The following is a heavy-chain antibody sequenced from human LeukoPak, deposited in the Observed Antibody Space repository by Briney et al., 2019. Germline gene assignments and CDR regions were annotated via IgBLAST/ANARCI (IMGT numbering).Heavy chain of an antibody. V-gene: IGHV4-59*01. D-gene: IGHD3-16*02. J-gene: IGHJ4*02. CDR2: IYYSGST. CDR1: SGSISSYY. Sequence: PSETLSHTCSVSSGSISSYYWSWIRQPPGKGLEWIGYIYYSGSTNYNPSLKSRVTISVDTSKKQFSLKLSSVTAADTAVYYCARYVWGSYPTFEDYWGQGTLVTVSS. CDR3: ARYVWGSYPTFEDY.